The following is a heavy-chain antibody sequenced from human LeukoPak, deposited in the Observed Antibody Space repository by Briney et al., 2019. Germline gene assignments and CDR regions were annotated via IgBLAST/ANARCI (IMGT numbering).Heavy chain of an antibody. CDR3: AKELIAVAGT. D-gene: IGHD6-19*01. CDR2: IYHSGST. CDR1: GGSISSGGYS. Sequence: SQTLSLTCAVSGGSISSGGYSWSWIRQPPGKGLEWIGYIYHSGSTYYNPSLKSRVTISVDRSKNQFSLKLSSVTAAGTAVYYCAKELIAVAGTWGQGTLVTVSS. J-gene: IGHJ4*02. V-gene: IGHV4-30-2*01.